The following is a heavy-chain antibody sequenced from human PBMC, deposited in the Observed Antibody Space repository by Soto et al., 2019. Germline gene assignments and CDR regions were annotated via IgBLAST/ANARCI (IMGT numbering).Heavy chain of an antibody. CDR3: AKVKSMKTVGDAFDI. CDR1: GFTFRNYG. D-gene: IGHD3-22*01. J-gene: IGHJ3*02. Sequence: QVQLVESGGGVVQPGRSLRLSCAASGFTFRNYGMHWVRQAPGKGLEWVAVISYDGNNKYYADSVKGRFTISRDNSENTLYLRMDSLRAEDTAVYYCAKVKSMKTVGDAFDIWGQGTQVTVSS. CDR2: ISYDGNNK. V-gene: IGHV3-30*18.